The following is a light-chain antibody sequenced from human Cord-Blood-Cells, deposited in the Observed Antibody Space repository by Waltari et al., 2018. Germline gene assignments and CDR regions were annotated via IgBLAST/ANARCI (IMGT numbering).Light chain of an antibody. CDR2: DVS. CDR1: SSDVGGYNY. V-gene: IGLV2-14*01. CDR3: SSYTSSSTV. J-gene: IGLJ1*01. Sequence: QSALTQPAPVSGSPGQSLTISCTGTSSDVGGYNYVSWYQQHPGKAPKLMIYDVSNRPSGVSNRFSGSKSGNTASLTISGLQAEDEADYYCSSYTSSSTVFGTGTKVTVL.